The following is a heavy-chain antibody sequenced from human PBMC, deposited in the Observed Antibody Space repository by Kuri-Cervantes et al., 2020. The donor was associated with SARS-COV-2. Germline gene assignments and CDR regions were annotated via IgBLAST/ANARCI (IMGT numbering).Heavy chain of an antibody. Sequence: GGSLRLSCKGSGYSFTSYWIGWVRQMPGKGLEWMGIIYPGDSDTRYSPSFQGQVTISADKSISTAYLQWSSLKASDTAMYYCARQTGYYDSRELYFQHWGQGTLVTVSS. J-gene: IGHJ1*01. CDR2: IYPGDSDT. V-gene: IGHV5-51*01. CDR1: GYSFTSYW. D-gene: IGHD3-22*01. CDR3: ARQTGYYDSRELYFQH.